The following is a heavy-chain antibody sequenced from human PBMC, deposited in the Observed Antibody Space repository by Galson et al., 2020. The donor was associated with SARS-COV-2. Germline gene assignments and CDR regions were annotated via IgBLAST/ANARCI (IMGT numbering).Heavy chain of an antibody. J-gene: IGHJ4*02. CDR1: GGSMSSSSHY. V-gene: IGHV4-39*07. CDR3: AREDRFFYGNTDNDY. Sequence: SETLSLTCTVSGGSMSSSSHYWGWIRQPPGKGMEWIASIYYRGSTYYNPSLESRVTISIDTSKSQFSLKVSSVTAADTAVYYCAREDRFFYGNTDNDYWGLGTLVIVSS. CDR2: IYYRGST. D-gene: IGHD3-3*01.